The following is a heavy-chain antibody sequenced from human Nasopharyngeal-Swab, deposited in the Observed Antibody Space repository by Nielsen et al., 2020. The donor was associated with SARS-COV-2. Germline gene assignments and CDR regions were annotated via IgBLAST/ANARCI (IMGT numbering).Heavy chain of an antibody. CDR1: GYSFTSYW. V-gene: IGHV5-51*01. CDR3: ARLVGERMATIWGWFDP. Sequence: GGSLRLSCKGSGYSFTSYWIGWVRQMPGKGLEWMGIIYPGDSDTRYSPSFQGQVTISADKSISTAYLQWSSLKASDTAMYYCARLVGERMATIWGWFDPWGQGTLVTVSS. D-gene: IGHD5-24*01. CDR2: IYPGDSDT. J-gene: IGHJ5*02.